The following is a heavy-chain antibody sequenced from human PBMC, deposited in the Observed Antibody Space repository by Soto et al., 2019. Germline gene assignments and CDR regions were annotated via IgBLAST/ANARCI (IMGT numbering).Heavy chain of an antibody. V-gene: IGHV4-59*01. Sequence: TSETLSLTCTVSGGSISNYYWSWIRQPPGKGLEWIGYIYYSGSTGYNPSLESRVTISGDSSKNQFSLKMSSVTAADTAVYYCARIYCGSTTCYHVVYFDYWGQGTLVTVSS. CDR1: GGSISNYY. CDR3: ARIYCGSTTCYHVVYFDY. CDR2: IYYSGST. J-gene: IGHJ4*02. D-gene: IGHD2-2*01.